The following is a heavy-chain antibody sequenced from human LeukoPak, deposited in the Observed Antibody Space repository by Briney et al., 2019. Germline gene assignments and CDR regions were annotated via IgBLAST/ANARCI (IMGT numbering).Heavy chain of an antibody. CDR2: IIPILGIA. Sequence: ASVKVSCNASGGTFSSYAISWVRQAPGQGLEWMGRIIPILGIANYAQKFQGRVTITADKSTSTAYMELSSLRSEDTAVYYCARGRSSSFHNAFDPWGQGTLVTVSS. J-gene: IGHJ5*02. CDR3: ARGRSSSFHNAFDP. D-gene: IGHD6-13*01. V-gene: IGHV1-69*04. CDR1: GGTFSSYA.